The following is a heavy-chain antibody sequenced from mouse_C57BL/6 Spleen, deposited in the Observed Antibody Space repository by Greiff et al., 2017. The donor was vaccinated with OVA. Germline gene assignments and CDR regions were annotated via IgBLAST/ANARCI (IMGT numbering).Heavy chain of an antibody. CDR2: IYPGSGST. D-gene: IGHD2-3*01. J-gene: IGHJ2*01. V-gene: IGHV1-55*01. Sequence: VQLQQSGAELVKPGASVKMSCKASGYTFTSYWITWVKQRPGQGLEWIGDIYPGSGSTNYNEKFKSKATLTVDTTSSTAYMQLSSLTSEDSAVYYCARGRLLRDYVDYGGKGTTLTVSS. CDR1: GYTFTSYW. CDR3: ARGRLLRDYVDY.